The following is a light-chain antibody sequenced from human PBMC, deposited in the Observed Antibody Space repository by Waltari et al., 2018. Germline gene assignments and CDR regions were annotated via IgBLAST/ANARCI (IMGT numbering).Light chain of an antibody. V-gene: IGLV1-47*01. CDR1: SSNIGENY. J-gene: IGLJ3*02. CDR2: RDG. Sequence: QSVLTQAPSASGTPGQTITISCSGGSSNIGENYVSWYQHFPGAAPNLLIGRDGHRPSGVTDRFSGSKSGTSAALARTGLRSEDEANYYCATWDDSLSAVVFGGGTKLTVL. CDR3: ATWDDSLSAVV.